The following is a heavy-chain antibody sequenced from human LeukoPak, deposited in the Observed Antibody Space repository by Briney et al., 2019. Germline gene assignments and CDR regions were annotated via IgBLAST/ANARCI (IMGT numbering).Heavy chain of an antibody. V-gene: IGHV3-74*01. Sequence: GGSLRFSCAASGFSLSSYWMHWVRQAPGKGLVWVSRINSDGSTTNYADSVKGRFTISRDNAKNTLYLQMNSLRAEDTAVYYCARRQYRSSWYYFGYWGQGTLVTVSS. CDR3: ARRQYRSSWYYFGY. CDR2: INSDGSTT. D-gene: IGHD6-13*01. CDR1: GFSLSSYW. J-gene: IGHJ4*02.